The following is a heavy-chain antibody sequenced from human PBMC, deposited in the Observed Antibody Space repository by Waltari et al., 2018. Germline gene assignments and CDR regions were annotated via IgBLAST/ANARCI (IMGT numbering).Heavy chain of an antibody. J-gene: IGHJ3*01. CDR3: AKDSYSYNSVWDPFDV. CDR1: GFTFSNYA. CDR2: IGGGGGDT. D-gene: IGHD5-18*01. Sequence: EVQLLESGGDLIQPGGSLRLSCAASGFTFSNYAMSWVRQAPGKGLAWVSSIGGGGGDTYYADSVKGRLTISRDNSKNTLFLQRNSLGAEDTAVYYCAKDSYSYNSVWDPFDVWGQGTVVTVSS. V-gene: IGHV3-23*01.